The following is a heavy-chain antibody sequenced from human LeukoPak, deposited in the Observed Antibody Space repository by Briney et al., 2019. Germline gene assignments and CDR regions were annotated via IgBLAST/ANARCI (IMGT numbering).Heavy chain of an antibody. Sequence: ASVKVSCKASGYTFTGYYMHWVRQAPGQGLEWMGWINPNSGGTNYAQKFQGRVTMTRDTSISTAYMELSRLRSDDTAVYYCARGYCSGGSCRVYYYYYMDVWGKGTTVTISS. V-gene: IGHV1-2*02. D-gene: IGHD2-15*01. CDR2: INPNSGGT. CDR3: ARGYCSGGSCRVYYYYYMDV. CDR1: GYTFTGYY. J-gene: IGHJ6*03.